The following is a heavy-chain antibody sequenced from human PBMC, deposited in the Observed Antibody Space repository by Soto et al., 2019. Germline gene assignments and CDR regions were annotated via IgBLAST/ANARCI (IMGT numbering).Heavy chain of an antibody. J-gene: IGHJ6*02. CDR3: ARARDIVLVPAAMGLGPGYYGMDV. CDR1: GYTFTSYG. D-gene: IGHD2-2*01. CDR2: ISAYNGNT. Sequence: ASVKVSCKASGYTFTSYGISWVRQAPGQGLEWMGWISAYNGNTNYAQKLQGRVTMTTDTSTSTAYMELRSLRSDDTAVYYCARARDIVLVPAAMGLGPGYYGMDVWGQGTTVTVSS. V-gene: IGHV1-18*01.